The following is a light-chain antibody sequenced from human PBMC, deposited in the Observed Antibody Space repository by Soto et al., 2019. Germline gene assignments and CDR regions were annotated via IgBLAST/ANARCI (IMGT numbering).Light chain of an antibody. CDR3: QQYYRIPRT. CDR2: WAS. CDR1: QSVLYSSNNKNY. Sequence: DIVMTQSPDSLAVSLGERATINCKSSQSVLYSSNNKNYLAWYQQKPGQPPKLIIYWASTRESGVPDRFSGSGSETDFTLTVSSLQAADVAVYYCQQYYRIPRTFGQGTKVEIK. V-gene: IGKV4-1*01. J-gene: IGKJ1*01.